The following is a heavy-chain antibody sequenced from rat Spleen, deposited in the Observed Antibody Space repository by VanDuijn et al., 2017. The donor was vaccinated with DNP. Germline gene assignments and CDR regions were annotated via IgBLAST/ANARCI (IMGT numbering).Heavy chain of an antibody. Sequence: EVQLVESGGGLVQPGRSLKLSCAASGITFRDYYMAWVRQAPTRGLEWVASLSFDGTTSYYRDSVKGRFTISRDNAKSSLYLQMNSLKSEDTATYYCGKNTGYYFDHWGQGVMVTVSS. J-gene: IGHJ2*01. V-gene: IGHV5-20*01. CDR2: LSFDGTTS. D-gene: IGHD4-1*01. CDR1: GITFRDYY. CDR3: GKNTGYYFDH.